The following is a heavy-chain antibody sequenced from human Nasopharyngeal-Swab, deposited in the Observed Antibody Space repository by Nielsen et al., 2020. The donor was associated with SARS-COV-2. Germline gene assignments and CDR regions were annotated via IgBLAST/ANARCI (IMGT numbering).Heavy chain of an antibody. D-gene: IGHD1-7*01. CDR2: INPTDGST. V-gene: IGHV1-46*01. J-gene: IGHJ6*02. CDR3: ARVLSFRITGTSGMDV. Sequence: WVRQAPGQGLEWMGIINPTDGSTSYAQKFEGRVTMTRVTSTSTVYMELNSLRSEDTAVYYCARVLSFRITGTSGMDVWGQGTTVTVSS.